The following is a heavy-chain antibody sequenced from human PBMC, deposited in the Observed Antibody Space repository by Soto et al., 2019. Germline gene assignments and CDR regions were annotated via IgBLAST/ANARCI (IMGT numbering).Heavy chain of an antibody. CDR1: GYSFTSYW. V-gene: IGHV5-51*01. CDR2: IYPGDSDT. D-gene: IGHD2-2*01. CDR3: AITGPYHYYYYYGMDV. Sequence: HGESLKISCKGSGYSFTSYWIGWVRQMPGKGLEWMGIIYPGDSDTRYSPSFQGQVTISADKSISTAYLQWSSLKASDTAMYYCAITGPYHYYYYYGMDVWGQGTTVTVSS. J-gene: IGHJ6*02.